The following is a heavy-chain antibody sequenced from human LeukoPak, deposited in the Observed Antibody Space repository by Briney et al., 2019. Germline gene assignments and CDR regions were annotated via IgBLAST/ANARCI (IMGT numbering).Heavy chain of an antibody. V-gene: IGHV1-69*01. CDR3: ARDKITMVPGVIPYGMDV. Sequence: SVKVSCKASGGTFSSYAISWVRQAPGQGLEWMGGIIPIFGTANYAQKFQGRVTITADESTSTAYMELSSLRSEDTAVYYCARDKITMVPGVIPYGMDVWGKGTTVTVSS. CDR2: IIPIFGTA. CDR1: GGTFSSYA. J-gene: IGHJ6*04. D-gene: IGHD3-10*01.